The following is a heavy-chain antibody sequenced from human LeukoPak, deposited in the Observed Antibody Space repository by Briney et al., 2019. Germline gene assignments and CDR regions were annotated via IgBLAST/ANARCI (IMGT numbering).Heavy chain of an antibody. D-gene: IGHD6-6*01. V-gene: IGHV3-48*01. CDR3: ARGGAARPDY. CDR2: ISSGSSAI. J-gene: IGHJ4*02. CDR1: GFTFSNYG. Sequence: GGSLRLSCAASGFTFSNYGINWVRQTPGKGLEWVSYISSGSSAINYADSVRGRFSISRDNAKNSLYLQMNSPRPEDTTIYYCARGGAARPDYWGQGTLVTVSS.